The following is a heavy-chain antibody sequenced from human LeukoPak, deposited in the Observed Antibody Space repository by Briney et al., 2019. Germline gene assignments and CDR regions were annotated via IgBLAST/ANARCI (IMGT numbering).Heavy chain of an antibody. D-gene: IGHD3-3*01. CDR2: ISNDGSRK. Sequence: GGSLRLSCAPSGFTFSRHGMHWVRQAPGKGLEWVAIISNDGSRKYYAHSVEGRFTISRDNSKNTLYLQLDSLRAEDTAVYYCARDRAWNYFDYWGQGTLVTVSS. CDR3: ARDRAWNYFDY. CDR1: GFTFSRHG. J-gene: IGHJ4*02. V-gene: IGHV3-30*03.